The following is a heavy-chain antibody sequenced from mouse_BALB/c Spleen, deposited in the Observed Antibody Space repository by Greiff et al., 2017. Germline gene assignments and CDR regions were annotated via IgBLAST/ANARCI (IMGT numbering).Heavy chain of an antibody. J-gene: IGHJ4*01. D-gene: IGHD1-1*01. V-gene: IGHV1-12*01. CDR2: IYPGNGDT. Sequence: VQLQQSGAELVKPGASVKMSCKASGYTFTSYNMHWVKQTPGQGLEWIGAIYPGNGDTSYNQKFKGKATLTADKSSSTAYMQLSSLTSEDSAVYYCARSTVVATRAMDYWGQGTSVTVSS. CDR1: GYTFTSYN. CDR3: ARSTVVATRAMDY.